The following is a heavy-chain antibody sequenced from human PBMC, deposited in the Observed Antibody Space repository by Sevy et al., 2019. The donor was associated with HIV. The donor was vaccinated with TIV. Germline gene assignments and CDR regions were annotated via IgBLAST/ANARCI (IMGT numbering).Heavy chain of an antibody. CDR2: IRYDGSNK. J-gene: IGHJ6*03. Sequence: GGSLRLSCAASGFTFSSYGMHWVRQAPGKGLEWVAFIRYDGSNKYYADSVKGRFTISRDNSKNTLYLQMNSLRAEDTAVYYCAKVAVGSPAYDFWSGYYRPYYYYYMDVWGKGTTVTVSS. D-gene: IGHD3-3*01. CDR1: GFTFSSYG. CDR3: AKVAVGSPAYDFWSGYYRPYYYYYMDV. V-gene: IGHV3-30*02.